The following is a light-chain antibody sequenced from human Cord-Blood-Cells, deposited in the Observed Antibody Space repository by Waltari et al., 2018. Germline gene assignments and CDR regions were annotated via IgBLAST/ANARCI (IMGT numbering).Light chain of an antibody. CDR2: AAS. J-gene: IGKJ3*01. CDR3: QQSYSTPLFP. V-gene: IGKV1-39*01. CDR1: QSISSY. Sequence: DIQMTQSPSSLSASVGDRVTITCRASQSISSYLNWYQQKPGKAPKILLYAASSLQSGVPSRFSGSGSGTDFTLTISILQPEDFATYYCQQSYSTPLFPFGPGTKVDIK.